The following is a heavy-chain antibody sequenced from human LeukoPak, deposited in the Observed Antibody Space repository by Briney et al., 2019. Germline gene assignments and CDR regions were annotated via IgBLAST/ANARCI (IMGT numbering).Heavy chain of an antibody. CDR3: ARASIPRAFDI. CDR2: INHSGST. J-gene: IGHJ3*02. V-gene: IGHV4-34*01. D-gene: IGHD2-2*02. Sequence: SETLSLTCAVYGGSFSGYYWSWIRRPPGKGLEWIGEINHSGSTNYNPSLKSRVTISVDTSKNQFSLKLSSVTAADTAVYYCARASIPRAFDIWGQGTMVTVSS. CDR1: GGSFSGYY.